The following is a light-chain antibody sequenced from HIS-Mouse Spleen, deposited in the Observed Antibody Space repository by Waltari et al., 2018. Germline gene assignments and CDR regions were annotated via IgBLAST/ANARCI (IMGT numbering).Light chain of an antibody. CDR2: GNS. V-gene: IGLV1-40*01. Sequence: QSVLTPPPSVSGAPGRRVTISCTGSSSNLGAGAAATWYQQLPGTAPKLLIYGNSNRPSGVPDRFSGSKSGTSASLAITGLQAEDEADYYCQSYDSSLIVVFGGGTKLTVL. CDR1: SSNLGAGAA. CDR3: QSYDSSLIVV. J-gene: IGLJ2*01.